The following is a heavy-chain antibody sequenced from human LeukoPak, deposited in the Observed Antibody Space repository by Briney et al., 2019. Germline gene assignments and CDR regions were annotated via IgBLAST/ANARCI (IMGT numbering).Heavy chain of an antibody. V-gene: IGHV4-39*07. CDR1: GGSISSSSYY. CDR2: IYYSGST. D-gene: IGHD4-17*01. CDR3: AKDRPGDGWFDP. Sequence: PSETLSLTCTVSGGSISSSSYYWGWIRQPPGKGLEWIGSIYYSGSTYYNPSLKSRVTISVDTSKNQFSLKLSSVTAADTAVYYCAKDRPGDGWFDPWGQGTLVTVSS. J-gene: IGHJ5*02.